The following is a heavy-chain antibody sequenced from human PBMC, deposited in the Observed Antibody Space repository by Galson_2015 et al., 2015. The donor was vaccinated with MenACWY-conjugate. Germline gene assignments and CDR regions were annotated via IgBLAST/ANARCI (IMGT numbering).Heavy chain of an antibody. CDR1: GFTFRTFR. Sequence: FLRLACAASGFTFRTFRMNWVRQAPGEGLDWVSSIGGSGVCISYADSVKGRFTISRDNAENSLYLQMDSLRVGDTTVYYCAQYCSSTSCYAGKGAWGQGTLVTVSS. V-gene: IGHV3-21*06. J-gene: IGHJ5*02. D-gene: IGHD2-2*01. CDR3: AQYCSSTSCYAGKGA. CDR2: IGGSGVCI.